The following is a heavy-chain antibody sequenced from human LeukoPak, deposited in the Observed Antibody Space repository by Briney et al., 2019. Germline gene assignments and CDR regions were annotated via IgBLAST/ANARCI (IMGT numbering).Heavy chain of an antibody. CDR3: ARDYTGYFP. J-gene: IGHJ5*02. D-gene: IGHD3-9*01. V-gene: IGHV3-7*03. Sequence: GGSLRLSREASGFTFSSYWMSWVRQAPGKGLEWVANIKTDGSEKYYVDSVKGRFTISIDNAKNSLYPQMNSLRAEDTAVYHCARDYTGYFPWGQGTLVIVSS. CDR2: IKTDGSEK. CDR1: GFTFSSYW.